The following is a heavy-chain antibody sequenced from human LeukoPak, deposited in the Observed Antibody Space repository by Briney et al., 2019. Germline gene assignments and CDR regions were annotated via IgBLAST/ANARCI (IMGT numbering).Heavy chain of an antibody. CDR2: IRYDGSNK. CDR1: GFTFSSYG. V-gene: IGHV3-30*02. CDR3: AEAARYCSSTSCYYYYYMDV. Sequence: GGSLRLSCAASGFTFSSYGMHWVRQAPGKGLEWVAFIRYDGSNKYYADSVKGRFTISRDNSKNTLYLQMNSLRAEDTAVYYCAEAARYCSSTSCYYYYYMDVWGKGTTVTVSS. D-gene: IGHD2-2*01. J-gene: IGHJ6*03.